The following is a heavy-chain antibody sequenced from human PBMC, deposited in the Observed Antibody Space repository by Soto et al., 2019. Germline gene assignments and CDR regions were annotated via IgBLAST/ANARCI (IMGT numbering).Heavy chain of an antibody. CDR2: IFYTGST. J-gene: IGHJ5*02. Sequence: QVQLQESGPGLVRPSETLSLTCTVSGGSISRYVWRWIRQSPGKGLEWIGYIFYTGSTTYNPSLKSRVTISIDTSKNQFSLKLSSLTAADTAVYYCAHFSDLEWFDPWGQGTLVTVSS. CDR3: AHFSDLEWFDP. D-gene: IGHD2-21*01. V-gene: IGHV4-59*01. CDR1: GGSISRYV.